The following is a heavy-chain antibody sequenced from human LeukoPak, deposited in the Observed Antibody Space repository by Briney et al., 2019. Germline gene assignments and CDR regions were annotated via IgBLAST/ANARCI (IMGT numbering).Heavy chain of an antibody. J-gene: IGHJ5*02. D-gene: IGHD3-10*01. V-gene: IGHV3-23*01. CDR1: GFTFSNYA. CDR2: ISGNGDST. Sequence: GGSLRLSCLASGFTFSNYAMSWVRQAPGRGLEWVSSISGNGDSTYHADSVKGRFTISRDNSKNTLYLQMNSLRVEDTAVYYCAKDLGPPITMVRGVRTFNWFDPWGQGTLVTVSS. CDR3: AKDLGPPITMVRGVRTFNWFDP.